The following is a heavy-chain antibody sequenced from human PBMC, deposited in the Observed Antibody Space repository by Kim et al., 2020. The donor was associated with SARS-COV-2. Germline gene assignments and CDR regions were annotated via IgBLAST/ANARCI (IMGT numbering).Heavy chain of an antibody. CDR3: ARDAATIKFDY. V-gene: IGHV7-4-1*02. D-gene: IGHD5-12*01. J-gene: IGHJ4*02. CDR2: P. Sequence: PTYAQGFTGRFVFSLDTSVSTAYLQISSLKADDTAVYYCARDAATIKFDYWGQGTLVTVSS.